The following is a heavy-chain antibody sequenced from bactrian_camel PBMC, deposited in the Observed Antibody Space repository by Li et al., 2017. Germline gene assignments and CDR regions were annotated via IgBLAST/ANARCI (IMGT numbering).Heavy chain of an antibody. J-gene: IGHJ4*01. V-gene: IGHV3S40*01. CDR2: IYIGDGTT. D-gene: IGHD3*01. CDR1: GYTAAIRC. Sequence: VQLVESGGGSVLAGGPLRLSCAAFGYTAAIRCMGWFRQTPGKEREGLATIYIGDGTTYYADSVKGRFTISKDNAKMTVYLDVNRLKPEDTAVYYCAADDGGGYVVPHYWGQGTQGTQVTVS.